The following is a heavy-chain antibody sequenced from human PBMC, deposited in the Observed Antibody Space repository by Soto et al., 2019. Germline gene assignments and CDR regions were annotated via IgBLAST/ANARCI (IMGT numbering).Heavy chain of an antibody. Sequence: EEQLVESGGGLVQPGGSLKLSCAASGFNFSGSAVQWVRQASGKGLEWVGRIRTKPNSYATAYAASVKGRFTISRDESKNTAYLQINSLKTEDTAVYFCTSVEEFNPNYGLDVWGQGTTVTVSS. CDR1: GFNFSGSA. V-gene: IGHV3-73*01. CDR3: TSVEEFNPNYGLDV. CDR2: IRTKPNSYAT. J-gene: IGHJ6*02.